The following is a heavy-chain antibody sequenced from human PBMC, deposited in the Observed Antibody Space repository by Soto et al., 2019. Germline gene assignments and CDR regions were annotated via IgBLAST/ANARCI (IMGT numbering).Heavy chain of an antibody. CDR3: AREGSRGNWFDP. J-gene: IGHJ5*02. CDR2: INHSGST. D-gene: IGHD6-13*01. Sequence: PSETLSLTCAVYGGSFSGYYWSWIRQPPGKGLELIGEINHSGSTNYNPSLKSRVTISVDTSKNQFSLKLSSVTAADTAVYYCAREGSRGNWFDPWGQGTLVTVSS. CDR1: GGSFSGYY. V-gene: IGHV4-34*01.